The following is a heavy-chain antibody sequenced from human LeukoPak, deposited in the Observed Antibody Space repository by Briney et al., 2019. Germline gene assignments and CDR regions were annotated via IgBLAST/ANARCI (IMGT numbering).Heavy chain of an antibody. CDR3: ARHQVGANTFDY. CDR2: IYYSGST. V-gene: IGHV4-59*08. D-gene: IGHD1-26*01. J-gene: IGHJ4*02. CDR1: GGSISAYY. Sequence: SETLSLTCTVSGGSISAYYWSWIRQPPGKGLEWIGYIYYSGSTNYNPSLKSRVTISVDKSNNLFFLRVTSVTAADTAVYYCARHQVGANTFDYWGQGTLVTVSS.